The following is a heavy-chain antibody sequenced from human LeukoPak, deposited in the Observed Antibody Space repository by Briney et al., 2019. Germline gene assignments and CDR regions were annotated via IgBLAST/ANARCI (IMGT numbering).Heavy chain of an antibody. Sequence: PGRSLRLSCAASGFTFSSYWMHWVRQAPGKGLVWVSRINSDGSSTSYADSAKGRFTISRDNAKNTLYLQMNSLRAEDTAVYYCARVMSSSWYYYYYGMDVWGQGTTVTVSS. CDR2: INSDGSST. D-gene: IGHD6-13*01. CDR1: GFTFSSYW. V-gene: IGHV3-74*01. CDR3: ARVMSSSWYYYYYGMDV. J-gene: IGHJ6*02.